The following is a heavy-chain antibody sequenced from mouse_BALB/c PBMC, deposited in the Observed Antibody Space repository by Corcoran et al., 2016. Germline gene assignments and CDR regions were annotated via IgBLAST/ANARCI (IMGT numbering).Heavy chain of an antibody. CDR1: GYSFTGYY. CDR2: INPYNGAT. CDR3: ARDTPSIDF. Sequence: EVQLQQSGPELVKPGASVKISCKASGYSFTGYYMHWVKQSHVKSLDWIGRINPYNGATSYNQNFKDKASLTVDKSSSTAYMELHSLTSEDSAVYYCARDTPSIDFWGQGTSVTVSS. J-gene: IGHJ4*01. V-gene: IGHV1-26*01.